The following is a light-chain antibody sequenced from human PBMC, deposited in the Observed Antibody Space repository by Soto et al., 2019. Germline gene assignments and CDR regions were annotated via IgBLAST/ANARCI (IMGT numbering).Light chain of an antibody. J-gene: IGLJ3*02. CDR2: EGT. CDR1: SSDVGSYNL. Sequence: QSALTQPASVSGSPGQSITISCSGTSSDVGSYNLVSWYQKYPGKAPKLLIYEGTKRPLGVSDRFSGSKSGKTASLTISGLQGEDEGDYFCCSYAGRSSWVFGGGTKVTVL. V-gene: IGLV2-23*01. CDR3: CSYAGRSSWV.